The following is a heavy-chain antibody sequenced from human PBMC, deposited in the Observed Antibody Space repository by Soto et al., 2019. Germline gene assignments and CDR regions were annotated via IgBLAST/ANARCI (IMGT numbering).Heavy chain of an antibody. D-gene: IGHD3-9*01. Sequence: QGQLVQSGAEVKKPGSSVKVSCKASGGTFNNYGMGWVRQAPGQGLEWMGGIIPMIGRTNYAQKFQGRLTLTADASRSTAYMELRSLRSDDTAVYYCASWDYDVLTGYSYDDWGQGTLVTVSS. CDR3: ASWDYDVLTGYSYDD. CDR2: IIPMIGRT. V-gene: IGHV1-69*01. J-gene: IGHJ4*02. CDR1: GGTFNNYG.